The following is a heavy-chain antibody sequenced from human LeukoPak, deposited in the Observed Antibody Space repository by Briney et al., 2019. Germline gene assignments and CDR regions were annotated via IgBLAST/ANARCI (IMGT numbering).Heavy chain of an antibody. CDR3: AIDSGSPEFDYYYYMDV. V-gene: IGHV3-48*03. D-gene: IGHD1-26*01. CDR1: GFTFSSYE. CDR2: ISSSGSTI. J-gene: IGHJ6*03. Sequence: GGSLRLSCAASGFTFSSYEMNWVRQAPGKGLEWVSYISSSGSTIYYADSVKGRFTISRDNAKNSLYLQMNSLRAEDTAVYYCAIDSGSPEFDYYYYMDVWGKGTTVTISS.